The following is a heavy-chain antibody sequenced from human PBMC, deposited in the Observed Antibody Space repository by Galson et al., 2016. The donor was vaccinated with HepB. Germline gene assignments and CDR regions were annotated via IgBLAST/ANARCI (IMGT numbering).Heavy chain of an antibody. J-gene: IGHJ4*02. D-gene: IGHD3-16*01. Sequence: SLRLSCAASGFTFSDHYMTWIRQAPGKGLEWLSYVSNSDSIYYADSVKGRFTASRDNAKDSLYLQMNSLTTEDTGVYYCVRWITGFDSWGQGTLVTVSS. CDR1: GFTFSDHY. CDR2: VSNSDSI. V-gene: IGHV3-11*04. CDR3: VRWITGFDS.